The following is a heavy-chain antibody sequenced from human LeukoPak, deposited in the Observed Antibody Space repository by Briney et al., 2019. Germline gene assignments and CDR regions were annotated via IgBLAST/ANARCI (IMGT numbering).Heavy chain of an antibody. D-gene: IGHD3-9*01. J-gene: IGHJ4*02. CDR3: ARVSRGYDILY. V-gene: IGHV4-38-2*02. CDR2: IYHSGTT. CDR1: NYSITSGYY. Sequence: PSETLSLTCTVSNYSITSGYYWGWMRQPPGKGLEWIGSIYHSGTTYYNPSLKSRVTISVDTSKNQFSLNLSSVTAADTAVYYCARVSRGYDILYWGQGTLVTVSS.